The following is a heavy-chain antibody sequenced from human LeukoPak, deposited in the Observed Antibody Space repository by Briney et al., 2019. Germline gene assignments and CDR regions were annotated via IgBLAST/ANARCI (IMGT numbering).Heavy chain of an antibody. J-gene: IGHJ4*02. CDR1: GGSFSGYY. V-gene: IGHV4-34*01. CDR2: INHSGST. Sequence: PSETLSLTCAVYGGSFSGYYWSWIRQPPGKGLEWIGEINHSGSTNYNPSLKSRVTISVDTSKNQFSLKLSSVTAADTAVYYCAREKYYYGSGSYPFDSWGQGTLVTVSS. D-gene: IGHD3-10*01. CDR3: AREKYYYGSGSYPFDS.